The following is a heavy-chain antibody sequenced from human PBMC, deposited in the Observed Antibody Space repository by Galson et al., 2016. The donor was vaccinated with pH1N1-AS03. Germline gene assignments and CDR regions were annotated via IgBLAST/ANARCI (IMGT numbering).Heavy chain of an antibody. CDR1: TGSFRGAY. D-gene: IGHD1-26*01. V-gene: IGHV4-4*07. CDR3: ATSLNSGRNSYRPPDAFDI. Sequence: SETLSLTCTVSTGSFRGAYWAWIRQPPGKGLEWIGRISLSGSTNYNPPPKSRVSMSVDTSKNPLSLELNSVTAADTAVYYCATSLNSGRNSYRPPDAFDIWGQGTMVIVSS. CDR2: ISLSGST. J-gene: IGHJ3*02.